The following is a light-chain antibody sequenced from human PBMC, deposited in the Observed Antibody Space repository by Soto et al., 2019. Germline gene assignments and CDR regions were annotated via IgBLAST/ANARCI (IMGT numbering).Light chain of an antibody. V-gene: IGKV3-15*01. Sequence: EIVMTQSPATLSVSPGERATLSCRASQCISTELAWYQQKPGQPPRRLIYSASTRATGVPARFTGSGSGSEFTLTISGLQSEDFAFYYCQQGHNWPLTFGQGTRLEI. CDR2: SAS. CDR3: QQGHNWPLT. CDR1: QCISTE. J-gene: IGKJ2*01.